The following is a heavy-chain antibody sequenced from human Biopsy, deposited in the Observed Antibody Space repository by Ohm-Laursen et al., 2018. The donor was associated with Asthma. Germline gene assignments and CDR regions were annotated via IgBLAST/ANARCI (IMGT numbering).Heavy chain of an antibody. CDR2: IIPVFGTS. J-gene: IGHJ6*02. V-gene: IGHV1-69*13. D-gene: IGHD4-17*01. CDR1: GGTFSRYA. CDR3: AREVSTVDYGYYHFAMDV. Sequence: SVKVSCKTSGGTFSRYAISWVRQAPGQGLEWMGGIIPVFGTSNYAQKFQGRVTFTADGSTSSAYMELSSLTSEDSAVYYCAREVSTVDYGYYHFAMDVWGQGTTVTVSS.